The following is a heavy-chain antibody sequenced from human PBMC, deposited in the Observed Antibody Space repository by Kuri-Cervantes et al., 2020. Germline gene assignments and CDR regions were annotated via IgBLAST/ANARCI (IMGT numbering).Heavy chain of an antibody. CDR1: GYTFTGYY. CDR3: ARYDWGGSREVTFAY. Sequence: VNVSCKASGYTFTGYYMHWVRQAPGQGLDWMGWTNPNSGGTNYAQKFQGRVTMTRDTSISTAYMELSRLRSDDTAVYYCARYDWGGSREVTFAYWGQGTRVTVSS. CDR2: TNPNSGGT. J-gene: IGHJ4*02. D-gene: IGHD3-10*01. V-gene: IGHV1-2*02.